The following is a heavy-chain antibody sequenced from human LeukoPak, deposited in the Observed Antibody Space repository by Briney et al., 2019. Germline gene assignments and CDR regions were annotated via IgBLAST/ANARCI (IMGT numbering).Heavy chain of an antibody. CDR3: AREGYGDYLGAFDI. J-gene: IGHJ3*02. V-gene: IGHV3-7*01. Sequence: GGSLRLSCAASGFTFSDYYMSWIRQPPGKGLEWVANIKQDGSEKYYVDSVKGRFTISRDNAKNSLYLQMNSLRAEDTAVYYCAREGYGDYLGAFDIWGQGTMVTVSS. CDR1: GFTFSDYY. D-gene: IGHD4-17*01. CDR2: IKQDGSEK.